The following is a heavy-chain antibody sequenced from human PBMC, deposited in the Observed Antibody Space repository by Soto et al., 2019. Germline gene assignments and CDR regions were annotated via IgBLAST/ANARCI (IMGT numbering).Heavy chain of an antibody. Sequence: QVQLVESGGGVVQPGTSLRVSCVGSGFTFRRYVIHWVRQAPGKGLEWVALTSYDGSDKYYGDSVRGRFTISRDNSRNTVDLQMDSLRLEDTALYYCARWGPAGGLDVWGHGTLVAVSS. J-gene: IGHJ1*01. CDR2: TSYDGSDK. CDR1: GFTFRRYV. V-gene: IGHV3-30*19. D-gene: IGHD3-16*01. CDR3: ARWGPAGGLDV.